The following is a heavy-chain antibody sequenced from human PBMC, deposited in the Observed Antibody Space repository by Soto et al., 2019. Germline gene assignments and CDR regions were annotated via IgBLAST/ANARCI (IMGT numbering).Heavy chain of an antibody. J-gene: IGHJ3*02. CDR3: ARDGITGPRWGAFDI. CDR1: GFTFSTYA. V-gene: IGHV3-30-3*01. CDR2: ISYDGSNK. D-gene: IGHD1-7*01. Sequence: QVHLVESGGGVVQPGRSLRLSCAASGFTFSTYAMHWVRQAPGKRLERVAVISYDGSNKYYADSVKSRFTISRDNSKNTLYLQMNSLRAKDTAVYYCARDGITGPRWGAFDIWGKGTMVTVSS.